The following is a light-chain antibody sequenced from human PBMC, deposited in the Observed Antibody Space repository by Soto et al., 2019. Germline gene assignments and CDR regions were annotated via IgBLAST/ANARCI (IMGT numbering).Light chain of an antibody. CDR3: QQLNSYPLT. V-gene: IGKV1-5*01. Sequence: DIQMTQSPSTVSASVGDAVTITCRASQSISTWLAWYQQKPGKAPNLLIYDASTLESGVPSRFSGSGSGTQFTLTISSLQPEDFATYYCQQLNSYPLTFGPGTTVDIK. CDR2: DAS. J-gene: IGKJ3*01. CDR1: QSISTW.